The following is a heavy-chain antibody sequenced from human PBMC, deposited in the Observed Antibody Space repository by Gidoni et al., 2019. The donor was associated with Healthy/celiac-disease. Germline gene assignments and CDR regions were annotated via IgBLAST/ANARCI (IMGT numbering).Heavy chain of an antibody. J-gene: IGHJ1*01. D-gene: IGHD2-2*02. CDR2: INPSGGST. V-gene: IGHV1-46*03. CDR3: AREGGLGYCSSTSCHNFQH. CDR1: GYTFTSYY. Sequence: QVQLVQSGAEVKKPGASVKVSCKASGYTFTSYYMHWVRQAPGQGLEWMGIINPSGGSTSYAQKFQGRVTMTRDTSTSTVYMELSSLRSEDTAVYYCAREGGLGYCSSTSCHNFQHWGQGTLVTVSS.